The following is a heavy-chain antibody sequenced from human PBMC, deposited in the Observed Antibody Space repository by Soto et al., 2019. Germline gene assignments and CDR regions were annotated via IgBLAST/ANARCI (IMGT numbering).Heavy chain of an antibody. CDR2: ISYDGSNK. Sequence: QVQLVESGGGVVQPGRSLRLSCAASGFTFSSYGMHWVRQAPGKGLEWVAVISYDGSNKYYADSVKGRFTISRDNSKNTLYLQMNSLRAEDTAVYYCARARGYWIDYWGQGTLVTVPS. V-gene: IGHV3-30*03. D-gene: IGHD2-15*01. CDR1: GFTFSSYG. J-gene: IGHJ4*02. CDR3: ARARGYWIDY.